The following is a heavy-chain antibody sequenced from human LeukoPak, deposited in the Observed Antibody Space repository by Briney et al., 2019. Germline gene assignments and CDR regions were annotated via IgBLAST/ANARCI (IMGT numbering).Heavy chain of an antibody. V-gene: IGHV3-11*03. CDR3: ASRGDTSGYYYFDY. D-gene: IGHD3-22*01. CDR2: ISGGSSYT. J-gene: IGHJ4*02. CDR1: GFTFSDYY. Sequence: GGSLRLSCAASGFTFSDYYMTWIRQAPGKGLEWVSYISGGSSYTNYADSVKGRFTISRDNAKNSLYLQMNSLRAEETAVYYCASRGDTSGYYYFDYWGQGTLVTVSS.